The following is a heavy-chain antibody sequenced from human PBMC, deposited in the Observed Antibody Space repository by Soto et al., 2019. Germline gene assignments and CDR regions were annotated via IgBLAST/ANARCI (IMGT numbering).Heavy chain of an antibody. CDR3: ARYLRSGLYYMDV. V-gene: IGHV4-59*08. CDR1: GDSINSDY. CDR2: IYNSGST. Sequence: VQLQESGPGLVKPSETLSLTCTVSGDSINSDYWSWVRQPPGKGLEWIGYIYNSGSTNYNPSLKSRVTMSVDPSKNQLSLKLSSATVAGTAVYYCARYLRSGLYYMDVWAKGTTVTVSS. J-gene: IGHJ6*03. D-gene: IGHD3-3*01.